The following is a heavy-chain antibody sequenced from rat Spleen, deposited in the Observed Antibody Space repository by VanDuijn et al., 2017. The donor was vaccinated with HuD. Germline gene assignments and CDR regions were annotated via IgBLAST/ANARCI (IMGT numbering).Heavy chain of an antibody. Sequence: EVQLVESGGGLVQPGRSLKLSCVASGFTFSSYWMFWIRQAPGEGLEWLSSISSDGTTTYYRDSVKGRFTISRDNAKSSLYLQMDSLGSGDTATYYCTTGITLVWGRGVMVTVSS. CDR2: ISSDGTTT. CDR3: TTGITLV. D-gene: IGHD1-2*01. V-gene: IGHV5-31*01. CDR1: GFTFSSYW. J-gene: IGHJ2*01.